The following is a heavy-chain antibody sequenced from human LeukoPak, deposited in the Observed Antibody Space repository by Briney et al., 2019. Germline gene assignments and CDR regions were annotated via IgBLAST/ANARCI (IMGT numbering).Heavy chain of an antibody. Sequence: ASVKVSCKASGYTFTGYYMHWVRQAPGQGLEWMGWINPNSGGTNYAQKFQGRVTMTRDTSISTAYMELSSLRSEDMAVYYCARAYDTYYYDSSGYTFDYWGQGTLVTVSS. CDR2: INPNSGGT. D-gene: IGHD3-22*01. V-gene: IGHV1-2*02. CDR1: GYTFTGYY. J-gene: IGHJ4*02. CDR3: ARAYDTYYYDSSGYTFDY.